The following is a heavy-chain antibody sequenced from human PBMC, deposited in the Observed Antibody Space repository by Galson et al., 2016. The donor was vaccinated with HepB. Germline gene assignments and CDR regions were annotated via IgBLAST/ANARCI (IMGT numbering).Heavy chain of an antibody. D-gene: IGHD3-10*01. V-gene: IGHV3-48*04. CDR3: ARMYYYGTGRYYNRNLFDS. CDR1: GFTFSSYS. Sequence: SLRLSCAASGFTFSSYSMNWVRQAPGKGLEWISYISRSSTTIHYADSVKGRFTISRDNAKNSMFLQMNSLRAEDTALYYCARMYYYGTGRYYNRNLFDSWGQGIQVTVSS. CDR2: ISRSSTTI. J-gene: IGHJ4*02.